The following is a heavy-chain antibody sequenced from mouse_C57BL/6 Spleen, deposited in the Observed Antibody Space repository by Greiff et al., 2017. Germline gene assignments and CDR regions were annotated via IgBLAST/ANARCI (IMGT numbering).Heavy chain of an antibody. CDR1: GYTFTSYW. CDR2: IDPSDSYT. J-gene: IGHJ3*01. D-gene: IGHD4-1*01. Sequence: QVQLKQPGAELVMPGASVKLSCKASGYTFTSYWMHWVKQRPGQGLEWIGEIDPSDSYTNYNQKFKGKSPLTVDKSSSPAYMQLSSLTSEDSAVYYCARWDGTGRGFAYWGQGTLVTVSA. CDR3: ARWDGTGRGFAY. V-gene: IGHV1-69*01.